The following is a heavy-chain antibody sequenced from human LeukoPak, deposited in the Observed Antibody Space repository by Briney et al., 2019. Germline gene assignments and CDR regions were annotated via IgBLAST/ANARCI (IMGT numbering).Heavy chain of an antibody. CDR2: INHRGST. CDR1: GGSFSGYY. CDR3: ARPRRGSGSWYGMDV. J-gene: IGHJ6*04. Sequence: SETLSLTCAVYGGSFSGYYLTWIRQPPGKGLEWVWEINHRGSTNYNPSLKSRVTISVDTSKKQLSLKLTSVTAADTAVYYCARPRRGSGSWYGMDVWGRGTTVTVSS. V-gene: IGHV4-34*01. D-gene: IGHD6-13*01.